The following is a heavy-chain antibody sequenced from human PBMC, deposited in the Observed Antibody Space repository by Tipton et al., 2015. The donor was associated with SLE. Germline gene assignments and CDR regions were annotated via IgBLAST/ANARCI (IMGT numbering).Heavy chain of an antibody. CDR1: GFTFSNYA. CDR3: AKDPDDFWSGYYFSGGYFQH. Sequence: GSLRLSCVASGFTFSNYAMSWVRQAPGKGLEWVSVISGSGDTTNYADSVKARFTISRDNSKNTLYLQMNSLRGDDTAVYYCAKDPDDFWSGYYFSGGYFQHWGQGTLVTVSS. D-gene: IGHD3-3*01. V-gene: IGHV3-23*01. CDR2: ISGSGDTT. J-gene: IGHJ1*01.